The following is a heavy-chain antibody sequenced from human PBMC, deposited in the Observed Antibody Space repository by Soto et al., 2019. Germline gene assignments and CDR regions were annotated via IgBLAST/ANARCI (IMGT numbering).Heavy chain of an antibody. CDR1: GGSFSGYY. CDR2: INHSGST. Sequence: GSLRLSCAVYGGSFSGYYWSWIRQPPGKGLEWIGEINHSGSTNYNPSLKSRVTISVDTSKNQFSLKLSSVTAADTAVYYCARRRRPLLGGAPEGFDPWGQGTLVTVSS. CDR3: ARRRRPLLGGAPEGFDP. J-gene: IGHJ5*02. V-gene: IGHV4-34*01. D-gene: IGHD1-26*01.